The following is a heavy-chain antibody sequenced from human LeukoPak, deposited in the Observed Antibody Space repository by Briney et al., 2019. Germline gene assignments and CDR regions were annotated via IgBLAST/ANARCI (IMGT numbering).Heavy chain of an antibody. J-gene: IGHJ3*02. CDR2: IYYSGST. Sequence: KPSETLSLTCTVSGGSISSSSYYWGWIRQPPGKGLEWIGSIYYSGSTYYNPSLKSRVTISVDTSKNQFSLKLSSVTAADTAVYYCARDLRMNSSSWYYAFDIWGQGTMVTVSS. CDR1: GGSISSSSYY. D-gene: IGHD6-13*01. V-gene: IGHV4-39*07. CDR3: ARDLRMNSSSWYYAFDI.